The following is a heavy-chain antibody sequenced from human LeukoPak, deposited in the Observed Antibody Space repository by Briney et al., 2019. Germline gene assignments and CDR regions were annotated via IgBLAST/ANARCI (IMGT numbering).Heavy chain of an antibody. Sequence: ASVKVSCKASGYTFTGYYMHWVRQAPGQGLEWMGWINPNSGGTNYAQKFQGRVTMTRDTSISTAYMELSSLRSEDTAVYYCARIIAGPSNAFDIWGQGTMVTVSS. J-gene: IGHJ3*02. D-gene: IGHD6-13*01. V-gene: IGHV1-2*02. CDR2: INPNSGGT. CDR1: GYTFTGYY. CDR3: ARIIAGPSNAFDI.